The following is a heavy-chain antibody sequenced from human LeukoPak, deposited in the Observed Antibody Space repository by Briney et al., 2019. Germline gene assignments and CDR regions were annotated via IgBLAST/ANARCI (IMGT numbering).Heavy chain of an antibody. CDR2: IVVGSGNT. V-gene: IGHV1-58*02. J-gene: IGHJ4*02. CDR3: SCSWYGYYFDY. Sequence: SVKVSCKVSGYTLTELSMHWVRQARGQRLEWIGWIVVGSGNTNYAQKFQERVTITRDMSTSTAYMELSSLRSEDTAVYYCSCSWYGYYFDYWGQGTLVTVSS. D-gene: IGHD6-13*01. CDR1: GYTLTELS.